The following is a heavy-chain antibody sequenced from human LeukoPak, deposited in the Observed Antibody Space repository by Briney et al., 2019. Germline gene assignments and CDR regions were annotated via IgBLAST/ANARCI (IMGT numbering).Heavy chain of an antibody. D-gene: IGHD3-10*01. V-gene: IGHV4-38-2*01. CDR2: IYHSGST. CDR1: GYSISSGYY. J-gene: IGHJ4*02. Sequence: SETLSLTCAVSGYSISSGYYWGWIRQPPGKGLEWIGSIYHSGSTYYNPSLKSRVTISVDTSKNQFSLKLSSVTAADTAVYYCARVHYYGSGSYYNDYYFGYWGQGTLVTVSS. CDR3: ARVHYYGSGSYYNDYYFGY.